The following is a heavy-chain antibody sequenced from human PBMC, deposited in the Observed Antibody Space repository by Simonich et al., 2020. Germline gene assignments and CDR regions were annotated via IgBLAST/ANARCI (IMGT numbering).Heavy chain of an antibody. J-gene: IGHJ1*01. CDR2: INHSGRT. CDR3: ARGFRVAAAGTAFQH. V-gene: IGHV4-34*01. D-gene: IGHD6-13*01. CDR1: GGSFSGYY. Sequence: QVQLQQWGAGLLKPSETLSLTCAVYGGSFSGYYWSWIRQPPGKGLEWIGEINHSGRTNYNPSLKSRVTISVDTSKNQFSLKLSSVTAADTAVYYCARGFRVAAAGTAFQHWGQGTLVTVSS.